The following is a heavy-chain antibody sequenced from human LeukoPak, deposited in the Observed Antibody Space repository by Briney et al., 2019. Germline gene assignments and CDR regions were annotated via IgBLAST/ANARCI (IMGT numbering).Heavy chain of an antibody. Sequence: SVKVSCKASGGTFSSYGISWVRQAPGQGLEWMGGIIPIFGTPNYAQKFQGRVTITADESTSTAYMELSSLRSEDTAVYYCARDSSEFRSLIPHWGQGTLVTVSS. J-gene: IGHJ1*01. CDR3: ARDSSEFRSLIPH. CDR2: IIPIFGTP. CDR1: GGTFSSYG. V-gene: IGHV1-69*13. D-gene: IGHD2-21*01.